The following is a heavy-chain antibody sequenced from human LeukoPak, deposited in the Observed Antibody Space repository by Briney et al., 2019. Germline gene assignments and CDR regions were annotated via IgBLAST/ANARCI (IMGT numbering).Heavy chain of an antibody. CDR2: MNPNSGNT. D-gene: IGHD2-2*01. CDR3: ARGRGNQLLPDDY. J-gene: IGHJ4*02. CDR1: GYTFTSYD. V-gene: IGHV1-8*01. Sequence: ASVKVSCKASGYTFTSYDINWVRQATGQGLEWMGWMNPNSGNTGYAQKFQGRVTITTNTSISTAYMELSSLRSEDTAVYYCARGRGNQLLPDDYWGQGTLVTVSS.